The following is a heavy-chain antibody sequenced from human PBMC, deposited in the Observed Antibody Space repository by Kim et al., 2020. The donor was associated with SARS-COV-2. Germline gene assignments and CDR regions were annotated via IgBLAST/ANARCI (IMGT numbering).Heavy chain of an antibody. V-gene: IGHV1-69*05. J-gene: IGHJ6*01. Sequence: SVKVSCKASGCTFSSYAISWVRQAPGHGLEWMGGIIPIFGTANYAQKFQGRVTITTDESTSTSYMELSSLRSDDTAVYYCARSGSRWLLVVPSSTDYY. CDR2: IIPIFGTA. CDR1: GCTFSSYA. D-gene: IGHD3-22*01. CDR3: ARSGSRWLLVVPSSTDYY.